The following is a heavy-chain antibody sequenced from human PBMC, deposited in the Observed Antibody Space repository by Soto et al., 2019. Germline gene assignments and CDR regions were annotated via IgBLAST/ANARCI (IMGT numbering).Heavy chain of an antibody. CDR3: AKGDNLGPYTGYAFDP. D-gene: IGHD2-2*02. Sequence: PGESLKISCKGSGYSFTSYWISWVRQMPGKGLEWMGRIDPSDSYTNYSPSFQGHVTISADKSISTAYLQWSSLKASDTAVYYCAKGDNLGPYTGYAFDPWGQGTLVTVSS. CDR2: IDPSDSYT. CDR1: GYSFTSYW. J-gene: IGHJ5*02. V-gene: IGHV5-10-1*01.